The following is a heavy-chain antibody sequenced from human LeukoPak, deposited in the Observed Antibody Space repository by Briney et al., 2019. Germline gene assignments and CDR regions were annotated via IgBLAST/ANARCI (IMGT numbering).Heavy chain of an antibody. CDR1: GFTSDDYA. J-gene: IGHJ4*02. V-gene: IGHV3-9*02. Sequence: GRSPRLSCADSGFTSDDYAMHWVRQAPGKGLEWVSGISWNSGSIGYADSVKGRFTISRDNAKNSLYLQMNSLRAEDTAVYYCARGLRYGSGSYYYWGQGTLVTVSS. D-gene: IGHD3-10*01. CDR3: ARGLRYGSGSYYY. CDR2: ISWNSGSI.